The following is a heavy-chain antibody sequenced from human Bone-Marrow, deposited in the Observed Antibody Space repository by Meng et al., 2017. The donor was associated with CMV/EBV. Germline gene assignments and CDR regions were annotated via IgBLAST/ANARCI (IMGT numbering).Heavy chain of an antibody. CDR2: IYYSGST. D-gene: IGHD3-22*01. Sequence: SETLSLTCTVSGGSVSSGSYYWSWIRQPPGKGLEWIGYIYYSGSTNYNPSLKSRVTISVDTSKNQFSLKLSSVTAADTAVYYCARETLSDSSGYTPDPGAFDIWGQGTMVAASS. CDR3: ARETLSDSSGYTPDPGAFDI. V-gene: IGHV4-61*01. CDR1: GGSVSSGSYY. J-gene: IGHJ3*02.